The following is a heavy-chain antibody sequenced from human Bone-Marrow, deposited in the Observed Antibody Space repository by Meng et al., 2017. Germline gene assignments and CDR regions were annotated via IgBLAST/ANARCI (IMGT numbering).Heavy chain of an antibody. CDR2: INPKSGDT. CDR3: ERDEDISAAGKLFGDY. V-gene: IGHV1-2*02. CDR1: GYSYPDYC. D-gene: IGHD6-13*01. J-gene: IGHJ4*02. Sequence: LRWIGVVVKTAGGSVEVSGRASGYSYPDYCVDWVRRAPGQGLEWMWRINPKSGDTNYAQRFQGRVTMTGDTSISTAYMELSGLSSYDTDMHYCERDEDISAAGKLFGDYWGQGTLVTVSS.